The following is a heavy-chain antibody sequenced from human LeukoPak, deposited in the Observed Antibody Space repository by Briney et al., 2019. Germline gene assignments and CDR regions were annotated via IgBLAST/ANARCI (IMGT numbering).Heavy chain of an antibody. D-gene: IGHD2-21*02. V-gene: IGHV3-23*01. CDR3: ARDHCGGDCYSAAADAFDI. CDR2: ISGSGGST. J-gene: IGHJ3*02. CDR1: GFTFNNYA. Sequence: GGSLRLSCAASGFTFNNYAMSWVRQAPEKGLEWVSAISGSGGSTYYADSVEGRFTISRDNAKNSLYLQMNSLRAEDTAVYYCARDHCGGDCYSAAADAFDIWGQGTMVTVSS.